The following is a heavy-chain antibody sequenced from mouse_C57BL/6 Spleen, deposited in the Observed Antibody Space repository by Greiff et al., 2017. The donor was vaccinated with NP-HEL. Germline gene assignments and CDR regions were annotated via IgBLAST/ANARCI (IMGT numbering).Heavy chain of an antibody. CDR2: IYPGDGDT. Sequence: QVHVKQSGAELVKPGASVKISCKASGYAFSSYWMNWVKQRPGKGLEWIGQIYPGDGDTNYNGKFKGKATLTADKSSSTAYMQLSSLTSEDSAVYFCASRGYYGSSYWYFDVWGTGTTVTVSS. V-gene: IGHV1-80*01. CDR3: ASRGYYGSSYWYFDV. D-gene: IGHD1-1*01. CDR1: GYAFSSYW. J-gene: IGHJ1*03.